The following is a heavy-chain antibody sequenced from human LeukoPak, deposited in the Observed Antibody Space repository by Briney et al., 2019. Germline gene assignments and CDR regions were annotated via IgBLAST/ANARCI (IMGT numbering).Heavy chain of an antibody. D-gene: IGHD3-22*01. CDR3: ARDQGYYDSSGYYYGMDV. CDR1: GFTLSDST. CDR2: SKSKINNYAT. J-gene: IGHJ6*02. Sequence: GGSLKLSCAASGFTLSDSTIHWVRQASGKGLEWVGRSKSKINNYATTFAASVKGRFTIFRDDAKNTAYLQMNSLRAEDTAVYYCARDQGYYDSSGYYYGMDVWGQGTTVTVSS. V-gene: IGHV3-73*01.